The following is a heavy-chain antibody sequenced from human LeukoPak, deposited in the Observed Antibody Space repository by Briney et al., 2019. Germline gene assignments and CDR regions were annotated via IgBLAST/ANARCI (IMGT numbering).Heavy chain of an antibody. Sequence: ASVKVSCKASGYTFTSYDINWVRQATGQGLEWMGWMNPNSGNTGYAQKFQGRVTMTRNTSIGTAYMELSSLRSEDTAVYYCARVITMVRGVDDYWGQGTQVTVSS. CDR1: GYTFTSYD. CDR3: ARVITMVRGVDDY. CDR2: MNPNSGNT. V-gene: IGHV1-8*01. J-gene: IGHJ4*02. D-gene: IGHD3-10*01.